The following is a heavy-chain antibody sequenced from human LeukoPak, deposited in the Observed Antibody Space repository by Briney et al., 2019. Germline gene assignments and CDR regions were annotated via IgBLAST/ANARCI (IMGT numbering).Heavy chain of an antibody. CDR2: INPSGGST. Sequence: ASVKVSRKASGYTFTSYYMHWVRQAPGQGLEWMGIINPSGGSTSHAQKFQGRVTMTRDTSTSTVYLEVSSLRSDDTAVYYCARSREPASSRAFSMSWAKPDAFDIWGQGTLVTVSS. CDR1: GYTFTSYY. D-gene: IGHD1-26*01. J-gene: IGHJ3*02. CDR3: ARSREPASSRAFSMSWAKPDAFDI. V-gene: IGHV1-46*01.